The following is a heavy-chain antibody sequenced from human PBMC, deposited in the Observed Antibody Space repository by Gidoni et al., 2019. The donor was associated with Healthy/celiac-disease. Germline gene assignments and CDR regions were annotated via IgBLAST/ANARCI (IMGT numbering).Heavy chain of an antibody. CDR1: DGSISSGGYY. J-gene: IGHJ4*02. CDR2: IYYVGST. V-gene: IGHV4-31*03. CDR3: ARGSDGYPGGY. D-gene: IGHD5-12*01. Sequence: QVQRQQSGPGLVTPSQTLSLTCTVSDGSISSGGYYWRLIRHHPGTGLEWIGYIYYVGSTYDNPSLKCRVTISVDTSKNQFSLKLSSVTAADTAVYYCARGSDGYPGGYWGQGTLVTVSS.